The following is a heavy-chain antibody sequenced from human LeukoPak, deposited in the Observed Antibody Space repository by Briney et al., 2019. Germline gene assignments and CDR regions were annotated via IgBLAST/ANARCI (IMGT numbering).Heavy chain of an antibody. Sequence: GGSLRLSCAASGFTFSSYAMSWVRQAPGKGLEWVSAISGSGGSTYYADSVKGRFTISRDNSKNTLYLQINSLRAEDTAVYYCAKDSHYYYYDSSGYPYYFDYWGQGTLVTVSS. CDR3: AKDSHYYYYDSSGYPYYFDY. CDR2: ISGSGGST. CDR1: GFTFSSYA. J-gene: IGHJ4*02. V-gene: IGHV3-23*01. D-gene: IGHD3-22*01.